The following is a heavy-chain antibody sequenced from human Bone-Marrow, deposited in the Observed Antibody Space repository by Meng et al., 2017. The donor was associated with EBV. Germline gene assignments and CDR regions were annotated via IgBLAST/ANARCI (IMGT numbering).Heavy chain of an antibody. Sequence: QARLQESGPRLVKPSTTLSLACAVAGGSNSICRSCWSRNRQPPVKGLEWIVYIYYIGSTYYNPSLKSRVTISVDTSKNQFSLKLSSVTATDTSGYYCARVSMLRGVITWFGPWGQGTLVTVSS. CDR1: GGSNSICRSC. D-gene: IGHD3-10*01. CDR3: ARVSMLRGVITWFGP. V-gene: IGHV4-30-4*01. CDR2: IYYIGST. J-gene: IGHJ5*02.